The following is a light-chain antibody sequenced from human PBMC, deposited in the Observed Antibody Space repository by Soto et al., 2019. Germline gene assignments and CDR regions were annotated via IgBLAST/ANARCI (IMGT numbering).Light chain of an antibody. CDR3: QVRTIWSIA. CDR1: QSVSSY. CDR2: DAS. V-gene: IGKV3-11*01. J-gene: IGKJ5*01. Sequence: VLTESXATLSFYSQEXXXXXXXVSQSVSSYLAWYQHEXGQGARVLIYDASXRGNGIPARFSGNGSGTDFTLTNNNLDTEDFAVYYCQVRTIWSIAFCRGTRLDIK.